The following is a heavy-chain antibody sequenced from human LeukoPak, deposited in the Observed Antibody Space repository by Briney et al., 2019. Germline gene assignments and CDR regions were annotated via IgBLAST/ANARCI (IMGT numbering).Heavy chain of an antibody. CDR2: IKQDGSEK. J-gene: IGHJ4*02. CDR1: GLTSRNCG. Sequence: GGSLRLSCAASGLTSRNCGMTWVRQAPGKGLEWVANIKQDGSEKYYVDSVKGRFTISRDNAKNSLYLQMNSLRAEDTAVYYCARVSKTYSYGYLNDYWGQGTLVTVSS. V-gene: IGHV3-7*01. D-gene: IGHD5-18*01. CDR3: ARVSKTYSYGYLNDY.